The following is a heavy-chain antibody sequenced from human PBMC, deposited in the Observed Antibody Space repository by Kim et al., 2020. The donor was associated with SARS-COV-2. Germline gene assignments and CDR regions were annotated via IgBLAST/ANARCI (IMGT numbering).Heavy chain of an antibody. V-gene: IGHV3-48*03. D-gene: IGHD1-1*01. CDR2: ISSSGSII. CDR3: ARDGRVRPGFDY. CDR1: GFTFSSYE. Sequence: GGSLRLSCAASGFTFSSYEMNWVRQAPGKGLEWVAYISSSGSIIYYADSVKGRFTISRDNAKNSLYLQMNSLRAEDTAVYYCARDGRVRPGFDYWGQGTLFTVSS. J-gene: IGHJ4*02.